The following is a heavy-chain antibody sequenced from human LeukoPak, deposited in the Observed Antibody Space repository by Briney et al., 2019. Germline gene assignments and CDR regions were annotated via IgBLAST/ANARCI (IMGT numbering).Heavy chain of an antibody. CDR1: GVPISGYW. D-gene: IGHD3-10*01. Sequence: GGSLRLSCAASGVPISGYWMSWVRQAPGKGLEWVANIKQDASEIYYVGSVKGRFTISRDNAKNSVFLQMNSLRAEDTAVYYCATDGGSFDNWGQGILVIVSS. J-gene: IGHJ4*02. V-gene: IGHV3-7*01. CDR3: ATDGGSFDN. CDR2: IKQDASEI.